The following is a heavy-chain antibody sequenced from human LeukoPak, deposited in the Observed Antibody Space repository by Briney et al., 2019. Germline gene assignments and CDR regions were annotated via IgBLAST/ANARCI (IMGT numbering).Heavy chain of an antibody. CDR2: IYYSGST. J-gene: IGHJ3*02. V-gene: IGHV4-39*01. CDR1: GGSISSSSYY. CDR3: ARSAIAAAGNDAFDI. D-gene: IGHD6-13*01. Sequence: SETLSLTCTVSGGSISSSSYYWGWIRQPPGKGLEWIGSIYYSGSTYYNPSLKSRVTISVDTSKNQFSLKLSSVTAADTAVYYCARSAIAAAGNDAFDIWGQGTMVTVSS.